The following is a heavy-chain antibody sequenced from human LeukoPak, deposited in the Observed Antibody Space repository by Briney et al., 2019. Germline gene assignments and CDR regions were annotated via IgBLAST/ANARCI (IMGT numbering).Heavy chain of an antibody. CDR3: ARGSGYSTWTGGYFAY. V-gene: IGHV1-18*01. J-gene: IGHJ4*02. Sequence: ASVKVSCKASGYTFTIYGISWVRQAPGQGLEWMGWISAYNGNTNYAQKLQGRVTMTTDTSTSTAYMELRSLRSDATAAYYCARGSGYSTWTGGYFAYWGQGTLVTVSS. CDR1: GYTFTIYG. CDR2: ISAYNGNT. D-gene: IGHD3-3*01.